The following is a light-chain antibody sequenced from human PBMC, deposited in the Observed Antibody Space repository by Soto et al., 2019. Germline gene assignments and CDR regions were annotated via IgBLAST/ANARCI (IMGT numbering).Light chain of an antibody. CDR2: AAS. Sequence: DIEMTQSPSSLSASVGDRVTITCRASQGISNYVAWFQQKPGKAPKSLIYAASSLQSGVPPKFSGSGSVTDFTLTISSLQPEDFATYYCQQYDSYPFTFGGGTKVEIK. V-gene: IGKV1-16*02. J-gene: IGKJ4*01. CDR3: QQYDSYPFT. CDR1: QGISNY.